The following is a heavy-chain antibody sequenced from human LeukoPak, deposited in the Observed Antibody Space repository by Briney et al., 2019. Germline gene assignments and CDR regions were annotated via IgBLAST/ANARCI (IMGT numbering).Heavy chain of an antibody. J-gene: IGHJ4*02. CDR3: ARLFYSHYDY. V-gene: IGHV5-10-1*01. D-gene: IGHD2-15*01. CDR2: IDPSGSYT. Sequence: GESPKISCKGSGYSFTSYWISWVRQMPGKGLEWMGRIDPSGSYTNYSPSFQGHVTISADKSISTAYLQWSSLKASDTAMYYCARLFYSHYDYWGQGTLVTVSS. CDR1: GYSFTSYW.